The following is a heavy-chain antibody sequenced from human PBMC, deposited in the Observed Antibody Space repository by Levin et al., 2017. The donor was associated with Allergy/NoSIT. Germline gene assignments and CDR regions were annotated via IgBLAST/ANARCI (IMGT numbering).Heavy chain of an antibody. J-gene: IGHJ6*03. Sequence: SETLSLTCAVSGGSISSSNWWSWVRQPPGKGLEWIGEIYHSGSTNYNPSLKSRVTISVDKSKNQFSLKLSSVTAADTAVSYCARAHLTSIAAAGGAGWLFYYDSSMDVWGKGAPFTVSS. CDR3: ARAHLTSIAAAGGAGWLFYYDSSMDV. V-gene: IGHV4-4*02. CDR1: GGSISSSNW. CDR2: IYHSGST. D-gene: IGHD6-13*01.